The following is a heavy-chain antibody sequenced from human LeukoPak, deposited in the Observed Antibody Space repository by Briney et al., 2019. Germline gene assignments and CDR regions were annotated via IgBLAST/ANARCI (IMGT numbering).Heavy chain of an antibody. D-gene: IGHD1-7*01. CDR1: GGTFSSYA. Sequence: SVKVSCKASGGTFSSYAISWVRQAPGQGLEWMGGIIPIFGTANYAQKFQGGVTITADKSTSTAYMELSSLRSEDTAVYYCARERYNWNYFAFDIWGQGTMVTVSS. V-gene: IGHV1-69*06. CDR3: ARERYNWNYFAFDI. J-gene: IGHJ3*02. CDR2: IIPIFGTA.